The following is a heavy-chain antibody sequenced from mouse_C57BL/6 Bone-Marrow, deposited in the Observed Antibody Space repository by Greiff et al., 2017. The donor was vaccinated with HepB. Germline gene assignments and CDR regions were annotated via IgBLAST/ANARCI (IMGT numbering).Heavy chain of an antibody. CDR1: GFTFSSYA. J-gene: IGHJ4*01. CDR2: ISDGGSYT. CDR3: ARAGQRRPSMDY. Sequence: EVQVVESGGGLVKPGGSLKLSCAASGFTFSSYAMSWVRQTPEKRLEWVATISDGGSYTYYPDNVKGRFTISRDNAKNNLYLQMSHLKSEDTAMYYCARAGQRRPSMDYWGQGTSVTVSS. D-gene: IGHD3-2*02. V-gene: IGHV5-4*01.